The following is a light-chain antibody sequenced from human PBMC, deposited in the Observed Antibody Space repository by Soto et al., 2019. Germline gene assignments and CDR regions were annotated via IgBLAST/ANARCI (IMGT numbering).Light chain of an antibody. V-gene: IGLV2-14*03. CDR2: DVT. CDR1: SSDVGGYNY. Sequence: QSALTQPASVSGSPGQSITISCTGTSSDVGGYNYVSWYQHHPGKAPKLIIYDVTNRPSGVSNPFSGSKSGNTASPTISGLQPEDEADYYRSSYTTSNTRQIVFGTGTKLTVL. CDR3: SSYTTSNTRQIV. J-gene: IGLJ1*01.